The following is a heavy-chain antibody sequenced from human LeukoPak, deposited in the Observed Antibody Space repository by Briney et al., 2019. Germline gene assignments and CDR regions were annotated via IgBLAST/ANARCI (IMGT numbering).Heavy chain of an antibody. CDR3: ATGMVYATYFDY. J-gene: IGHJ4*02. CDR1: GGTFSSYA. CDR2: IIPIFGTA. D-gene: IGHD2-8*01. Sequence: SVKVSCKASGGTFSSYASSWVRQAPGQGLEWMGGIIPIFGTANYAQKFQGRVTITTDESTSTAYMELSSLRSEDTAVYYCATGMVYATYFDYWGQGTLVTVSS. V-gene: IGHV1-69*05.